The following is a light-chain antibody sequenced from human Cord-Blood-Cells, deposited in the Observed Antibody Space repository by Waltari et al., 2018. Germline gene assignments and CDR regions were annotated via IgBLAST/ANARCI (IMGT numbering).Light chain of an antibody. V-gene: IGKV3-15*01. CDR1: QSVSSN. J-gene: IGKJ1*01. CDR2: GAS. CDR3: QQYNNWPPGVRGA. Sequence: EILMTQSPATLSVSPGERATLSFRASQSVSSNLAWYQQKPGQAPRLLIYGASTRATGIPARFSGSGSGTEFTLTISSLQSEDFAVYYCQQYNNWPPGVRGAFGQGTKVEIK.